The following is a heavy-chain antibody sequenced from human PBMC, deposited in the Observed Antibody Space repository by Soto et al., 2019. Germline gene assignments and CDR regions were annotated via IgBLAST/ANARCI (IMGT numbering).Heavy chain of an antibody. V-gene: IGHV1-2*02. J-gene: IGHJ3*02. CDR1: GYSLTGYY. Sequence: XPVKVSCKASGYSLTGYYRHWVRRSPGQGLEWMGWINPNSGGTNYAQKFQGRVTMTRDTSISTAYMELSRLRSDDTAVYYCARGRTSQTTVVPGAFDIWGQGTMVTVSS. D-gene: IGHD4-17*01. CDR2: INPNSGGT. CDR3: ARGRTSQTTVVPGAFDI.